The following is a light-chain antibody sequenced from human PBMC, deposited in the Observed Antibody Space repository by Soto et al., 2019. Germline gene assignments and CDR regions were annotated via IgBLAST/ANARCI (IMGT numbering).Light chain of an antibody. CDR2: ASS. V-gene: IGKV1-39*01. CDR1: QSISSY. Sequence: DIQMNHPPYSLSASAGDRATITCRASQSISSYLRWYQQKLGKATTLLIYASSSLQSGVPSRCSGNGSGHDVSLTISRLRREDGGTYYCLQSRRAPRTSGEGTKLDIK. J-gene: IGKJ1*01. CDR3: LQSRRAPRT.